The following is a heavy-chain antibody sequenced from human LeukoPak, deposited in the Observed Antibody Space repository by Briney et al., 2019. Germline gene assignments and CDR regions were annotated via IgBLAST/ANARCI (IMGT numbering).Heavy chain of an antibody. CDR1: GGSISSYY. CDR3: ATYYYDSSGYYDFDY. V-gene: IGHV4-4*07. Sequence: SETLSLTCTVSGGSISSYYWSWIRQPAGKGLEWIGRIYTSGSTNYNPSLKSRVTMSVDTSKNQFSLKLSSVTAADTAVYYCATYYYDSSGYYDFDYWGQGTLSPSPQ. J-gene: IGHJ4*02. CDR2: IYTSGST. D-gene: IGHD3-22*01.